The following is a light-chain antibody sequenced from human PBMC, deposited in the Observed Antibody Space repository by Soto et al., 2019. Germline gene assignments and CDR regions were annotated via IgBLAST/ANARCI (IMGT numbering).Light chain of an antibody. J-gene: IGKJ1*01. CDR2: GAS. Sequence: EIVLTQSPGTLSLSPGERATLSCRASQSVSSSYLAWYQQKPGQAPRLLIYGASSRATGIPDRFSGSGSGTDFTLTIDNLEPEDFAIYYCQQYGSSSWTFGQGTKVDIK. CDR3: QQYGSSSWT. CDR1: QSVSSSY. V-gene: IGKV3-20*01.